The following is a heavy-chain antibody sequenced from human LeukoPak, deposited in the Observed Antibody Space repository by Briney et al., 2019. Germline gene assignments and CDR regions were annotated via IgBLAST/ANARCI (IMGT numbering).Heavy chain of an antibody. D-gene: IGHD4-17*01. CDR3: TRRGYGDRGYFDY. Sequence: KVSCKASGYTFTSYYMHWVRQASGQGLEWVGRIRSKANSYATAYAASVKGRFTISRDDSKNTAYLQMNSLKTEDTAVYYCTRRGYGDRGYFDYWGQGTLVTVSS. CDR2: IRSKANSYAT. J-gene: IGHJ4*02. V-gene: IGHV3-73*01. CDR1: GYTFTSYY.